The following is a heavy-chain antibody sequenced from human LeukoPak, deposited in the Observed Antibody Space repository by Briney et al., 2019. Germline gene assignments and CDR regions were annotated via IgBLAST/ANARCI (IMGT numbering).Heavy chain of an antibody. CDR3: AKVGWSRRGYFDY. D-gene: IGHD3-10*01. J-gene: IGHJ4*02. CDR1: GFTFDDYA. V-gene: IGHV3-23*01. CDR2: ISGSGGST. Sequence: PGRSLRLSCAASGFTFDDYAMHWVRQAPGKGLEWVSAISGSGGSTYYADSVKGRFTISRDNSKNTLYLQMNSLRAEDTAVYYCAKVGWSRRGYFDYWGQGTLVTVSS.